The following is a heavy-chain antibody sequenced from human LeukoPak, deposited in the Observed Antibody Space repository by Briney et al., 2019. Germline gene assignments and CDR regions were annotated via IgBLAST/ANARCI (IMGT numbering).Heavy chain of an antibody. CDR2: ISATDDHT. CDR1: GFTFSTYA. CDR3: AKETGVVGVSVLDH. J-gene: IGHJ4*02. V-gene: IGHV3-23*01. D-gene: IGHD3-16*01. Sequence: GGSLRLSCAASGFTFSTYAMSWVRQAPGKGLDWVSGISATDDHTYYGDSVEGRFTISRDNSKNTLYLQMNSLRAEDTAVYYCAKETGVVGVSVLDHWGQGTLVTVSS.